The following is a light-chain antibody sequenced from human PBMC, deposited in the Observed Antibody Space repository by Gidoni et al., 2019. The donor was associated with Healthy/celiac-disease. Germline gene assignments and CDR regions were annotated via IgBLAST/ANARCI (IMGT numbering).Light chain of an antibody. V-gene: IGKV1-39*01. CDR2: AAS. J-gene: IGKJ1*01. Sequence: DIQMTQSPSSLSASVGDRVTITCRASQSISSYLNWYQQKPGKAPKLLICAASSLQSGVPSRFSGSGSGTDFTLTISSLQPEDFATYYCQQSYSTPWTFGQGTKVKSN. CDR1: QSISSY. CDR3: QQSYSTPWT.